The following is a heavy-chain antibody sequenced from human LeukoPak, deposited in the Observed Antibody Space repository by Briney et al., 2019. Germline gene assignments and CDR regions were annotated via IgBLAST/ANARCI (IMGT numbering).Heavy chain of an antibody. CDR1: GVIFSIYC. CDR3: LVVEGASRVL. D-gene: IGHD2-15*01. V-gene: IGHV3-74*01. Sequence: GGSLRLSCTASGVIFSIYCMLWVRQAPGKGLGWVSRMNSDGSYTSYADSVKGRFTISRDNAKNTLYLQMNSLSAEDTAVDYSLVVEGASRVLWGQGTLVAVSS. J-gene: IGHJ4*02. CDR2: MNSDGSYT.